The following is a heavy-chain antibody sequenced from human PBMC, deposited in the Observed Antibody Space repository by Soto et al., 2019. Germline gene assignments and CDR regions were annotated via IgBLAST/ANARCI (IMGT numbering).Heavy chain of an antibody. V-gene: IGHV4-31*02. J-gene: IGHJ4*02. CDR1: GASTVSHYH. D-gene: IGHD1-26*01. Sequence: SETLSLTCSVSGASTVSHYHWTWIRQPPGKGLEWMGYIFNSGTTFYNPSLTSRLSISMDTSGNHFSLELRYVTAADTAVYYCALALGPTTGLDYWRQGTLVTVSS. CDR3: ALALGPTTGLDY. CDR2: IFNSGTT.